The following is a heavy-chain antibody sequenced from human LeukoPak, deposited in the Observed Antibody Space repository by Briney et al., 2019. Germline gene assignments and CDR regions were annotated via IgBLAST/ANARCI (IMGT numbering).Heavy chain of an antibody. D-gene: IGHD2-2*01. CDR1: GYTLTELS. Sequence: ASVKVSCKVSGYTLTELSMHWVRQAPGKGLERMGGFDPEDGETIYAQKFQGRVTMTEDTSTDTAYMELSRLRSEDTAVYYCATGIRCSSTSCSIYDYWGQGTLVTVSS. J-gene: IGHJ4*02. CDR2: FDPEDGET. CDR3: ATGIRCSSTSCSIYDY. V-gene: IGHV1-24*01.